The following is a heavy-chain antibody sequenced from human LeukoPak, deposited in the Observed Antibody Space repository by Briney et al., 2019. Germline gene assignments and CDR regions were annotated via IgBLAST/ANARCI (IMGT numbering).Heavy chain of an antibody. Sequence: GGSLRLSCAASGFTFSNAWMSWVRQAPGKGLEWVGRIKSKTDGGTTDYAAPVKGRFTISRDDSKNTLYLQMNSLKTEDTAVYYCTTLVYCSSTSCYRVDYWGQGTLVTVSP. V-gene: IGHV3-15*01. CDR2: IKSKTDGGTT. CDR1: GFTFSNAW. CDR3: TTLVYCSSTSCYRVDY. D-gene: IGHD2-2*01. J-gene: IGHJ4*02.